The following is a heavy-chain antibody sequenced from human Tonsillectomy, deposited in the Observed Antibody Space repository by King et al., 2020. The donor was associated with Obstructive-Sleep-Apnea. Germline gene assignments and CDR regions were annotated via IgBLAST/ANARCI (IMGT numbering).Heavy chain of an antibody. Sequence: VQLVQSGGGLVKPGGSLRLSCAASGLTFSNAWMSWVRQAPGKGLEWVGRIKSKTDDGPTDYAAPVKGRFTISRDDSKNTLFLQMNALKTEDTAVYYCTTDPGDYADYWGQGTLVTVSS. D-gene: IGHD4-17*01. CDR1: GLTFSNAW. CDR3: TTDPGDYADY. J-gene: IGHJ4*02. CDR2: IKSKTDDGPT. V-gene: IGHV3-15*01.